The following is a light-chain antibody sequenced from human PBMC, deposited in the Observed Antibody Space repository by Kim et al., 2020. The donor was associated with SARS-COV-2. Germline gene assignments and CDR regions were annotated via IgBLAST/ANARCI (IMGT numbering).Light chain of an antibody. Sequence: QSVLTQPASVSGSPGQSIAISCTGTSSDVGAYNFVSWYQQHPGKVPKLMIFGVDQRPSGVSSRFSGSKSGNTASLTISGLQAEDEADYYCSSHTTIRTVVFGGGTQLTVL. V-gene: IGLV2-14*03. CDR1: SSDVGAYNF. CDR3: SSHTTIRTVV. J-gene: IGLJ2*01. CDR2: GVD.